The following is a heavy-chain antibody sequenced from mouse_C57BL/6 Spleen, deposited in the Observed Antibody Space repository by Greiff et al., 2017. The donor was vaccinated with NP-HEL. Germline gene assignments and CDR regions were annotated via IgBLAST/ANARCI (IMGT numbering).Heavy chain of an antibody. CDR1: GFTFSDYY. V-gene: IGHV5-12*01. J-gene: IGHJ3*01. D-gene: IGHD1-1*01. CDR2: ISNGGGST. CDR3: ARQDYGSSSPFAY. Sequence: EVNVVESGGGLVQPGGSLKLSCAASGFTFSDYYMYWVRQTPEKRLEWVAYISNGGGSTYYPDTVKGRFTISRDNAKNTLYLQMSRLKSEDTAMYYCARQDYGSSSPFAYWGQGTLVTVSA.